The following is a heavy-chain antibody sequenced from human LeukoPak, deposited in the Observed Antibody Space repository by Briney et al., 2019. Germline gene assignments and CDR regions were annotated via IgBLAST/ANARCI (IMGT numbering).Heavy chain of an antibody. CDR2: IYHSGST. CDR3: ARGIVVVVAAYDASDI. J-gene: IGHJ3*02. V-gene: IGHV4-38-2*02. D-gene: IGHD2-15*01. Sequence: SETLSLTCTVSGYSISSGYFWGWIRQPPGKGLEWIGSIYHSGSTYYNPSLKSRVTISVDTSKNQFSLKLSSVTAADTAVYYCARGIVVVVAAYDASDIWGQGTMVTVSS. CDR1: GYSISSGYF.